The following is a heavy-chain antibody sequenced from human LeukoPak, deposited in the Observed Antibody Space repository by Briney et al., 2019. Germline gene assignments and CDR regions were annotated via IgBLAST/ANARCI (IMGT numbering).Heavy chain of an antibody. CDR2: IIPLFGTT. CDR1: GGTFSNYA. CDR3: ARREFSRGYYFDS. V-gene: IGHV1-69*13. D-gene: IGHD3-10*01. Sequence: ASVKVSCKASGGTFSNYAISWVRQAPGQGLGWMGGIIPLFGTTNYAQKFQGRVTITADESTSTAYMELSSLRSEDTAVYYCARREFSRGYYFDSWGQGTLVTVSS. J-gene: IGHJ4*02.